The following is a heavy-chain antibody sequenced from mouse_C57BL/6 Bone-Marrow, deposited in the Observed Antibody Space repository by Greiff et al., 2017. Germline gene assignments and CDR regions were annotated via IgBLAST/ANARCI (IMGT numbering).Heavy chain of an antibody. CDR1: GFTFSSYG. J-gene: IGHJ3*01. V-gene: IGHV5-6*02. CDR3: ARRAYYSNYWFAY. D-gene: IGHD2-5*01. Sequence: EVKLMESGGDLVKPGGSLKLSCAASGFTFSSYGMSWVRQTPDKRLEWVATISSGGSYTYYPDSVKGRFTISRDNAKTTLYLQMSSLKSEDTAMYYCARRAYYSNYWFAYWGQGTLVTVSA. CDR2: ISSGGSYT.